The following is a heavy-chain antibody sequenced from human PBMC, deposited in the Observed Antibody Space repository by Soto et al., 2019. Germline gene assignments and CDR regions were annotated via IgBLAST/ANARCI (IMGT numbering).Heavy chain of an antibody. CDR1: GFSFSRYT. J-gene: IGHJ4*02. V-gene: IGHV3-21*01. CDR3: ARVHFHTNSAPHHFDY. Sequence: GGSLRLSCAASGFSFSRYTMNWVRQAPGKGLEWVSSIDSSSSQKDYADSVKGRFTISRDNAKNSLYLQMNSLRDEDTAVYYCARVHFHTNSAPHHFDYWGQGTLVTVSS. D-gene: IGHD2-8*01. CDR2: IDSSSSQK.